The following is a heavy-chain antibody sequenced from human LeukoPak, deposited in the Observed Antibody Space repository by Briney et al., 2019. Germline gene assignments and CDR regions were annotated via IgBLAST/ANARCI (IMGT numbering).Heavy chain of an antibody. D-gene: IGHD3-10*01. CDR2: IYPSGGST. CDR1: GYTFTSYG. CDR3: ARSDSSGKGPYFDY. V-gene: IGHV1-46*01. Sequence: ASVKVSCKASGYTFTSYGISWVRQAPGQGLEWMGIIYPSGGSTNYAQKFQGRVTMTRDTSTSTLYMELSSLRSEDTAVYYCARSDSSGKGPYFDYWGQGTLVTVSS. J-gene: IGHJ4*02.